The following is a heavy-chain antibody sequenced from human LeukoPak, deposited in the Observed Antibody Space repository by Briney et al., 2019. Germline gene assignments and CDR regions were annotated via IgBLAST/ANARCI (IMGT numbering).Heavy chain of an antibody. D-gene: IGHD2-2*01. Sequence: GGSLRLSCAASGFTFSSYGMHWVRQAPGKVLVWVSRIKSDGSSTSYADSVKGRFTISRDNAKNTLYLQMNSLRAEDTAVYYCAKNGGSSITSWFDYWGQGTLVTVSS. CDR1: GFTFSSYG. CDR3: AKNGGSSITSWFDY. CDR2: IKSDGSST. V-gene: IGHV3-74*01. J-gene: IGHJ4*02.